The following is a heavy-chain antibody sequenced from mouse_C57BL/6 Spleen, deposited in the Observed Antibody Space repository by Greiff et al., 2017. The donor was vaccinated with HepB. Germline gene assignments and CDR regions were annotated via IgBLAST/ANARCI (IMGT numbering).Heavy chain of an antibody. CDR2: ISYDGSN. D-gene: IGHD3-2*02. J-gene: IGHJ3*01. Sequence: VQLKESGPGLVKPSQSLSLTCSVTGYSITSGYYWNWIRQFPGNKLEWMGYISYDGSNNYNPSLKNRISITRDTSKNQFFLKLNSVTTEDTATYYCAREERGDSSFAYWGQGTLVTVSA. CDR1: GYSITSGYY. CDR3: AREERGDSSFAY. V-gene: IGHV3-6*01.